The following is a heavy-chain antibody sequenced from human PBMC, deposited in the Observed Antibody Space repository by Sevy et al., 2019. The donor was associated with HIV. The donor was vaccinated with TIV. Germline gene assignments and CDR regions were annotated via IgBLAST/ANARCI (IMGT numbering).Heavy chain of an antibody. Sequence: GGSLRLSCAASGFTFSSYAMHWVRQAPGKGLEWVAVISYDGSNKYYADSVKGRFTISRDNSKNTLYLQMNSLRAEDTAVYYCARDLEYSSSSQYYYYGIDVWGQGTTVTVSS. D-gene: IGHD6-6*01. J-gene: IGHJ6*02. V-gene: IGHV3-30*04. CDR1: GFTFSSYA. CDR2: ISYDGSNK. CDR3: ARDLEYSSSSQYYYYGIDV.